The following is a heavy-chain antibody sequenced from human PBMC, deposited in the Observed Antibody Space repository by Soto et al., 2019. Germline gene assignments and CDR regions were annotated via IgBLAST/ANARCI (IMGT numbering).Heavy chain of an antibody. D-gene: IGHD6-6*01. CDR3: ARAEYSSSGWFDP. J-gene: IGHJ5*02. CDR2: IYHSGST. V-gene: IGHV4-30-2*01. Sequence: SETLSLTCAVSGGSISSGGYSWSWIRQPPGKGLEWIGYIYHSGSTYYNPSLKSRVTISVDRSKNQFSLKLSSVTAADTAVYYCARAEYSSSGWFDPWGQGTLVTVSS. CDR1: GGSISSGGYS.